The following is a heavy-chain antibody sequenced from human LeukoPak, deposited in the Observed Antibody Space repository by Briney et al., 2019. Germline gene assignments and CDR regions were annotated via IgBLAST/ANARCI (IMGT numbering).Heavy chain of an antibody. D-gene: IGHD2-15*01. Sequence: SETLSLTCTVSVGSISSSSYYWGWIRQPPGKGLEWIGSIYYSGSTHCNPSLKSRVTISVDTSKNQFSLKLSSVTAADTAVYYCARHTSWSRVFDIWGQGTMVSVSS. CDR1: VGSISSSSYY. V-gene: IGHV4-39*01. J-gene: IGHJ3*02. CDR3: ARHTSWSRVFDI. CDR2: IYYSGST.